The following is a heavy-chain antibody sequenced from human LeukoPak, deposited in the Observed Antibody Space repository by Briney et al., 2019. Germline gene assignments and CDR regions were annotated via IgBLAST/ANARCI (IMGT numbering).Heavy chain of an antibody. Sequence: PSETLSLTCSVSGGSINSHYWNGIRQPPGRGLEWIGYIYSSGSTNYNPSLKSRVTISVDTSKNQFSLKLTSVTAADTAVYYCARDSGTCGGTNCYPWLGPWCQGTLVTVSS. CDR1: GGSINSHY. V-gene: IGHV4-59*11. J-gene: IGHJ5*02. D-gene: IGHD2-2*01. CDR2: IYSSGST. CDR3: ARDSGTCGGTNCYPWLGP.